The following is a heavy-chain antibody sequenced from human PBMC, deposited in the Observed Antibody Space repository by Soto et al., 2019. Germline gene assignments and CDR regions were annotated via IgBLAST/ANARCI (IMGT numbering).Heavy chain of an antibody. V-gene: IGHV4-59*01. J-gene: IGHJ6*03. Sequence: QVQLQESGPGLVKPSETLSLTCTVSGDFISTFYWSWIRQPPGKGLEWIGYIYSGGSTNYNPSLNSRVTLSVDTSKTQLSRNLTSVTAADTAVYYGVREGKQWLVHHKTDRHYYYMDVWGKGTAVTVSS. CDR3: VREGKQWLVHHKTDRHYYYMDV. D-gene: IGHD6-19*01. CDR1: GDFISTFY. CDR2: IYSGGST.